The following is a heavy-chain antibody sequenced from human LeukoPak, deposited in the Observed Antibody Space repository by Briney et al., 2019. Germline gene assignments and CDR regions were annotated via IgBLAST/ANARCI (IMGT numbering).Heavy chain of an antibody. Sequence: GGSLRLSCAASGFTFSDYYMSWIRQAPGKGLEWVSYISRSGSTIYYADSVKGRFTISRDNAKNSLYLQMNSLRAEDSAGYYCARGAAYCGGDCYSPSDAFDIWGQGTMVTVSS. J-gene: IGHJ3*02. D-gene: IGHD2-21*02. CDR1: GFTFSDYY. CDR3: ARGAAYCGGDCYSPSDAFDI. V-gene: IGHV3-11*01. CDR2: ISRSGSTI.